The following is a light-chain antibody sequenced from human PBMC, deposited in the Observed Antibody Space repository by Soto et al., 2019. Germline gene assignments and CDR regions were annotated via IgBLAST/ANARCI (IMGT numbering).Light chain of an antibody. Sequence: EFVLTQSPATLSLSPGERATFSYKASQSVGTSLAWFQQKPGQAPRLLIYEASVRATGIPARFSGSGSGTDFTLTISRLQPEDIAMYYCQQSSNWPPWTFGRGTRVEI. CDR3: QQSSNWPPWT. CDR1: QSVGTS. J-gene: IGKJ1*01. CDR2: EAS. V-gene: IGKV3-11*01.